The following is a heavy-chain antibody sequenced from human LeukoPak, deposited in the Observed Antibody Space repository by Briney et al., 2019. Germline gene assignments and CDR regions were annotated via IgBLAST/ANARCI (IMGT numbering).Heavy chain of an antibody. Sequence: SVKVSCKASGGTFSSYAISWVRQAPGQGLEWMGGIIPIFGTANYAQKFQGRVTITADESTSTAYMELSSLRSEDTAVYYCARESSYYDFWSGYFRTLSFDYWGQGTLITVSS. CDR3: ARESSYYDFWSGYFRTLSFDY. V-gene: IGHV1-69*13. CDR2: IIPIFGTA. D-gene: IGHD3-3*01. J-gene: IGHJ4*02. CDR1: GGTFSSYA.